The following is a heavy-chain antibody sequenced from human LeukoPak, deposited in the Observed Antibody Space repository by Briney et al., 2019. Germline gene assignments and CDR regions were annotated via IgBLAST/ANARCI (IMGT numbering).Heavy chain of an antibody. J-gene: IGHJ4*02. CDR2: IRYDGSNK. D-gene: IGHD6-13*01. V-gene: IGHV3-30*02. CDR3: ARGQPGVAAAGNLDY. CDR1: GFTFRSYG. Sequence: GGSLRLSCAASGFTFRSYGMHWVRQAPGKGLEWVAFIRYDGSNKYYADSVKGRFTISRDNSKNTLYLQMNSLRAEDTAVYYCARGQPGVAAAGNLDYWGQGTLVTVSS.